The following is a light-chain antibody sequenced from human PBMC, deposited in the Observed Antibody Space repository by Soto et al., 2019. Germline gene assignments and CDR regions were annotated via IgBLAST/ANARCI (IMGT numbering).Light chain of an antibody. CDR3: QQYHNWPLT. J-gene: IGKJ4*01. CDR1: QSVSRN. V-gene: IGKV3-15*01. Sequence: EIVMTQSPAALSVSPGEKTTLSCRASQSVSRNLAWYQHRPGQTPRLLIYGASTRATGIPDRFSARGSGTDFTLTISSLQAEDFAVYYCQQYHNWPLTFGGGTHVEIK. CDR2: GAS.